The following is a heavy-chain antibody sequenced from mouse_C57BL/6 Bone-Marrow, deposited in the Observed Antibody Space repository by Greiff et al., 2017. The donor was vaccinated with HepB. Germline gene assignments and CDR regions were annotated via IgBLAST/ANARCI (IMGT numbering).Heavy chain of an antibody. CDR3: ARRGTTVVVHWYFDV. CDR1: GYTFTDYN. D-gene: IGHD1-1*01. V-gene: IGHV1-18*01. CDR2: INPNNGGT. J-gene: IGHJ1*03. Sequence: EVQLQQSGPELVKPGASVKIPCKASGYTFTDYNMDWVKQSHGKSLEWIGDINPNNGGTIYNQKFKGKATLTVDKSSSTAYMELRSLTSEDTAVYYCARRGTTVVVHWYFDVWGTGTTVTVSS.